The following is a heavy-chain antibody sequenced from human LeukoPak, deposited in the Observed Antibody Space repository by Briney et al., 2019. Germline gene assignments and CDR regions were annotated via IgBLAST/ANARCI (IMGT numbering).Heavy chain of an antibody. CDR1: GYTFTGYF. Sequence: GASVKVSCKASGYTFTGYFMHWVRQAPGQGLEWMGWITPNTGGTNYAQKFQGRVTMTRDTSISTAYMQLSRLRSDDTAVYYCARAARVPYYDNSPQGMDVWGLGTTVTVSS. CDR2: ITPNTGGT. J-gene: IGHJ6*02. CDR3: ARAARVPYYDNSPQGMDV. D-gene: IGHD3-22*01. V-gene: IGHV1-2*02.